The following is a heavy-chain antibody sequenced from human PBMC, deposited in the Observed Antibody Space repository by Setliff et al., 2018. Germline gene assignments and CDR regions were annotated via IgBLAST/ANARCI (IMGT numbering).Heavy chain of an antibody. Sequence: SETLSLTCIVSGVSVSRHYWSWIRQPPGKTLEWIGYIYTGGSTTYNPSLKSRVTLSLDTSKNHLSLNLTSVTAADTAVYYCARAPGRRSGYDCAFDYWGQGMLVTVSS. CDR1: GVSVSRHY. CDR2: IYTGGST. J-gene: IGHJ4*02. CDR3: ARAPGRRSGYDCAFDY. V-gene: IGHV4-4*08. D-gene: IGHD5-12*01.